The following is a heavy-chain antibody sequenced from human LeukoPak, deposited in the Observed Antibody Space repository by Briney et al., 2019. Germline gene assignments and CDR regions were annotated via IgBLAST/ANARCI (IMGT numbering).Heavy chain of an antibody. CDR3: ARGGVNYHDTSGYYYLAAY. V-gene: IGHV3-7*01. Sequence: GGTLRLSCAASGFTFSSYWMTWVRQAPGKGLEWVANIKKDGSDKNYVDSVKGRFTISRDNAKNSLYLQMNSLRAEDTAIYYCARGGVNYHDTSGYYYLAAYWGQGTLVTVSS. D-gene: IGHD3-22*01. CDR1: GFTFSSYW. J-gene: IGHJ4*02. CDR2: IKKDGSDK.